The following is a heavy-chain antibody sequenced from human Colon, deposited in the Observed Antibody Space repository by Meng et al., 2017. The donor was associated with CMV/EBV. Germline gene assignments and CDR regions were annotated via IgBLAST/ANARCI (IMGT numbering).Heavy chain of an antibody. J-gene: IGHJ4*02. CDR3: ARHSLTILTD. CDR2: IHWDDDK. V-gene: IGHV2-5*02. D-gene: IGHD2-8*02. CDR1: GFSPTTTGAG. Sequence: IPFKESGPALVKPTQTLTLTCTFSGFSPTTTGAGVAWVRQPPGKAPELLALIHWDDDKRYSPSLKNRLNITKDTSKNQVVLSMTDLDPADTGTFYCARHSLTILTDWGQGALVTVSS.